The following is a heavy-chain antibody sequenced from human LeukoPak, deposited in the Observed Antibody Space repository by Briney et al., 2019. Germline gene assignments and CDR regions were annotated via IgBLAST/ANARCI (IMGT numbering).Heavy chain of an antibody. Sequence: SETLSLTCTVSGYSISSGSYWGWIRQSPGKGLEWIGTIYHSGSTYYNPSLKSRVTISVDTSKNQISLRLSSVTAADTAIYYCARGNSDRFPPYMDYWGQGILVIVSS. V-gene: IGHV4-38-2*02. CDR2: IYHSGST. D-gene: IGHD2-21*01. CDR1: GYSISSGSY. CDR3: ARGNSDRFPPYMDY. J-gene: IGHJ4*02.